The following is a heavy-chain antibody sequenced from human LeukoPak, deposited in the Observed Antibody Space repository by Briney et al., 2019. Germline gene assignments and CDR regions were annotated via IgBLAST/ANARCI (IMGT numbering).Heavy chain of an antibody. V-gene: IGHV3-30*02. J-gene: IGHJ3*01. Sequence: GGSLRLSCAAPGFTFRTYGMHWVRQAPGKGLEWVTFIRYDGSDKYYADSVRGRFTISRDNSKNTLFLQMNSLRFDDTAVYYCAKRADYYDSNRAFYDAFDLWGQGTMVTVSS. CDR3: AKRADYYDSNRAFYDAFDL. CDR1: GFTFRTYG. CDR2: IRYDGSDK. D-gene: IGHD3-16*01.